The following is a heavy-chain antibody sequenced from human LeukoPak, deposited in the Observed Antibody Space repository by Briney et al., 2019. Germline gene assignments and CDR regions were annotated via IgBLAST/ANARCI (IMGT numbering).Heavy chain of an antibody. J-gene: IGHJ3*02. CDR1: GGSISTSNYY. D-gene: IGHD3-9*01. V-gene: IGHV4-39*07. CDR2: IFYSGST. CDR3: ARDGDILTGYYRGPDAFDI. Sequence: TTSETLSLTCTVSGGSISTSNYYWGCIRQPPGKGLEWIGNIFYSGSTYYSPSVKSRVTISLDTSRNQFSLKLNSVTAADTAVYYCARDGDILTGYYRGPDAFDIWGQGTMVTVSS.